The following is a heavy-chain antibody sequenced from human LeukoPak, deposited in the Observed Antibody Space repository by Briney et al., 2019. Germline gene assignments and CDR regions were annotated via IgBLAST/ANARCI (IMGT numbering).Heavy chain of an antibody. CDR2: IYPGDPDT. J-gene: IGHJ4*02. CDR3: ARAYYYDSSGFDY. Sequence: GESLKISCKGSGYSFTSYWIGWVRQMPGKGLEWMGIIYPGDPDTRYSPSFQGQVTISADKSISTAYLQWSSLKASDTAMYYCARAYYYDSSGFDYWGQGALVTVSS. D-gene: IGHD3-22*01. V-gene: IGHV5-51*01. CDR1: GYSFTSYW.